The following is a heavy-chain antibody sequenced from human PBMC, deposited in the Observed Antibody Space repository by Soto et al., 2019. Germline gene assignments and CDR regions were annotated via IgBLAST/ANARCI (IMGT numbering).Heavy chain of an antibody. CDR2: IYSGGST. CDR1: GFTVSSNY. D-gene: IGHD1-1*01. J-gene: IGHJ6*02. CDR3: ATTTGTAYGMDV. V-gene: IGHV3-53*01. Sequence: GGSLRLSCAASGFTVSSNYMSWVRQAPGKGLEWVSVIYSGGSTYYADSVKGRFTISRDNSKNTLYLQMNSLRAEDTAVYYCATTTGTAYGMDVWGQGTTVTVSS.